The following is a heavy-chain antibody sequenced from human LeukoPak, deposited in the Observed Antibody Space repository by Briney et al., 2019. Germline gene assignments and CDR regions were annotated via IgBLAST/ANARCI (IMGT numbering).Heavy chain of an antibody. CDR2: IYTSGSI. V-gene: IGHV4-61*02. CDR1: GGSISSGRYY. CDR3: ARELNLVRAVSYNWFDP. D-gene: IGHD3-10*01. J-gene: IGHJ5*02. Sequence: SQTLSLTCTVSGGSISSGRYYWSWIRPPAGKGLEWIGRIYTSGSINYNSPLKSRVTISLDTSKNQFSLKLSSVTAADTAVYYCARELNLVRAVSYNWFDPWGQGTLVTVSS.